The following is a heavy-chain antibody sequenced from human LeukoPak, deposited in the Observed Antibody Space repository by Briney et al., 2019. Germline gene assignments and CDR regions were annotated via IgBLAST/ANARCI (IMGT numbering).Heavy chain of an antibody. CDR2: ISSNGGST. CDR1: GFIFSSYA. Sequence: GGSLRLSCAASGFIFSSYAMHWVRQAPAKGLEYVSAISSNGGSTYYANSVKGRFTISRDNSKNTLYLQMGSLRAEDMAVYYCARAYDSSGPTSHFDYWGQGTLVTVSS. V-gene: IGHV3-64*01. J-gene: IGHJ4*02. CDR3: ARAYDSSGPTSHFDY. D-gene: IGHD3-22*01.